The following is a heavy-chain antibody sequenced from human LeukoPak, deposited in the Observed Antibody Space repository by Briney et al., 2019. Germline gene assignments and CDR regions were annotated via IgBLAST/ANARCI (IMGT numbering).Heavy chain of an antibody. CDR3: ASQARFLEWLLLGY. V-gene: IGHV4-39*01. CDR1: GGSISSSSYY. J-gene: IGHJ4*02. D-gene: IGHD3-3*01. Sequence: ASETLSLTCTVSGGSISSSSYYWGWIRQPPWKGLEWIGSIYYSGSTYYNPSLKSRVTISVGTSKNQFSLKLSSVTAADTAVYYFASQARFLEWLLLGYWGQGTLVTVSS. CDR2: IYYSGST.